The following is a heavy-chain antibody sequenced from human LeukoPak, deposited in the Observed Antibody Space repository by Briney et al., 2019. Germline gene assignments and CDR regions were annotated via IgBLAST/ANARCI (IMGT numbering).Heavy chain of an antibody. V-gene: IGHV1-2*02. D-gene: IGHD6-13*01. Sequence: ASVKVSCKASGNTFTGYYMHWVRQAPGQGLEWMGWINPNSGGTNYAQKFQGRVTMTRDTSISTAYMELSSLRSEDTAVYYCARGHVAGRAAFDIWGQGTMVTVSS. CDR2: INPNSGGT. J-gene: IGHJ3*02. CDR1: GNTFTGYY. CDR3: ARGHVAGRAAFDI.